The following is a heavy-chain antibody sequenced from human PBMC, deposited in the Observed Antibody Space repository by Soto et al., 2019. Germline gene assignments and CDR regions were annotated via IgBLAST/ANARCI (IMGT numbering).Heavy chain of an antibody. D-gene: IGHD6-19*01. J-gene: IGHJ6*04. V-gene: IGHV4-4*07. CDR3: ARGDRAVAGRYYYGTDV. CDR2: IYTSGST. Sequence: SETLSLTCTVSGGSISSYYWSWIRQPAGKGLEWIGRIYTSGSTNYNPSLKSRVTMSVDTSKNQFSLKLSSVTAADTAVYYCARGDRAVAGRYYYGTDVWGKGTTVTVSS. CDR1: GGSISSYY.